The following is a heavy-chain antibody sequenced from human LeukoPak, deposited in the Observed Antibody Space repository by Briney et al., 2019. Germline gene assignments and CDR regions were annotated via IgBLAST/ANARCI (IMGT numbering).Heavy chain of an antibody. V-gene: IGHV1-3*01. J-gene: IGHJ6*02. CDR2: INAGNGNT. Sequence: ASVKVSCKASGYTFTSYGISWVRQAPGQRLEWMGWINAGNGNTKYSQKFQGRVTITRDTSASTAYMELSSLRSEDTAVYYCARSGYSSRYGMDVWGQGTTVTVSS. CDR3: ARSGYSSRYGMDV. CDR1: GYTFTSYG. D-gene: IGHD6-13*01.